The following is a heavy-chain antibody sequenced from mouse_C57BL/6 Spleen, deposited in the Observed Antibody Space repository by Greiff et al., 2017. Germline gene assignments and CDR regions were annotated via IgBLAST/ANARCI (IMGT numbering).Heavy chain of an antibody. CDR3: TRRRSGFAY. CDR1: GFTFSDAW. J-gene: IGHJ3*01. V-gene: IGHV6-6*01. CDR2: IRNKANNHAT. Sequence: EVKLMESGGGLVQPGGSMKLSCAASGFTFSDAWMDWVRQSPEKGLEWVAEIRNKANNHATYYAESVKGRFTISRDDSKSSVYLQMNSLRAEDTGIYYCTRRRSGFAYWGQGTLVTVSA.